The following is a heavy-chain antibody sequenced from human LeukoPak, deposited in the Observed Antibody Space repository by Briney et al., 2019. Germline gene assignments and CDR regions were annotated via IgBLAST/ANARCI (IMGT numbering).Heavy chain of an antibody. CDR2: VNPNSGGT. CDR1: GYTFTGYY. Sequence: ASVKVPCKASGYTFTGYYMHWVRQAPGQGLEWMGWVNPNSGGTNYAQKFQGRVTMTRDTSISTAYMELSRLRSDDTAVYYCARDRRSIVGATPYWGQGTLVTVSS. D-gene: IGHD1-26*01. J-gene: IGHJ4*02. CDR3: ARDRRSIVGATPY. V-gene: IGHV1-2*02.